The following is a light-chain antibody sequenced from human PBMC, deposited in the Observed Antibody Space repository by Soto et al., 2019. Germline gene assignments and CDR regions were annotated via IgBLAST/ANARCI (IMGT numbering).Light chain of an antibody. V-gene: IGLV2-11*01. CDR2: DVF. J-gene: IGLJ1*01. Sequence: QSLLRQPRSVSGTPGQSFTISCTGTSSDVGYYNYVSWYQRHPGKAPKLMIYDVFKRPSGVPDRFSGSKSGNTASLTISGLQAEDEGDYYCCSYEGSYNIYLFGTGTKVTVL. CDR3: CSYEGSYNIYL. CDR1: SSDVGYYNY.